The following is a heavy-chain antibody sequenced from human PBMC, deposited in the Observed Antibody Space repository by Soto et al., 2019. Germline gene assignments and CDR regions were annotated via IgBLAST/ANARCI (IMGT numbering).Heavy chain of an antibody. CDR3: ARFIYYDSSGVYYYYGMDV. CDR1: GYSFTSYW. CDR2: IYPGDSDT. J-gene: IGHJ6*02. V-gene: IGHV5-51*01. Sequence: PGESLKISCKGSGYSFTSYWIGWVRQMPGKGLEWMGIIYPGDSDTRYSPSFQGQVTISADKSISTAYLQWSSLKASDTAMYYCARFIYYDSSGVYYYYGMDVWGQGTTVTSP. D-gene: IGHD3-22*01.